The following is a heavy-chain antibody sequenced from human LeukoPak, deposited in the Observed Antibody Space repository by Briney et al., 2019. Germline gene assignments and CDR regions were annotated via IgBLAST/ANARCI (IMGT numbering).Heavy chain of an antibody. J-gene: IGHJ6*03. CDR2: INHSGST. CDR3: ARGPDYGDFRYYYYYMDV. CDR1: GVSFSGYY. D-gene: IGHD4-17*01. Sequence: SETLSLTCAVYGVSFSGYYWSWIREPPGKGLEWIGEINHSGSTNYNPSLKSRVTISVDTSKNQFSLKLSSVTAADTAVYYCARGPDYGDFRYYYYYMDVWGKGTTVTVSS. V-gene: IGHV4-34*01.